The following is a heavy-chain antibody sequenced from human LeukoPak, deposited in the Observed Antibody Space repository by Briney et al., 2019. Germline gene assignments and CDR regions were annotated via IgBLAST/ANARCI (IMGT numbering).Heavy chain of an antibody. Sequence: RTLSLTCALSGDSVSSNSAAWDSIRQSPSRGLEWLEWTYYMSKRNTQHAVSVESRIIINPATSKNHFSLQLRSVTPEDTAVYYCVRAGQGSPWFDRWGQGTLVTVSS. V-gene: IGHV6-1*01. CDR1: GDSVSSNSAA. J-gene: IGHJ5*02. CDR3: VRAGQGSPWFDR. D-gene: IGHD6-19*01. CDR2: TYYMSKRNT.